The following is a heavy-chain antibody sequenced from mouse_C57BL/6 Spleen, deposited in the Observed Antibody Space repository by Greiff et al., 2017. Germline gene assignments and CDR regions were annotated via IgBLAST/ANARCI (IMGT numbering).Heavy chain of an antibody. D-gene: IGHD1-1*01. CDR3: ERDVYYYGSSYDWYCDV. CDR2: INYDGSST. Sequence: EVQLVESEGGLVQPGSSMKLSCTASGFTFSDYYMAWVRQVPEKGLEWVANINYDGSSTYYLDSLKSRFIISRDNAKNILYLQMSSLKSEDTATYYCERDVYYYGSSYDWYCDVWGTGTTVTVSS. CDR1: GFTFSDYY. V-gene: IGHV5-16*01. J-gene: IGHJ1*03.